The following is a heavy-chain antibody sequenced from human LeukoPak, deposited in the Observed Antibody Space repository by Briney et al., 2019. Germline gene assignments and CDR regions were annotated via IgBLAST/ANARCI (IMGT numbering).Heavy chain of an antibody. D-gene: IGHD2-2*01. J-gene: IGHJ4*02. CDR1: GFTFRSYG. V-gene: IGHV3-30*02. CDR2: IRYDGSNK. CDR3: AKRGVVPAAVDY. Sequence: PGGSLRLSXAASGFTFRSYGMHWVRQAPGKGLEWVAFIRYDGSNKYYADSVKGRFTISRDNSKNTLYLQMNSLRAEDTAVYYCAKRGVVPAAVDYWGQGTLVTVSS.